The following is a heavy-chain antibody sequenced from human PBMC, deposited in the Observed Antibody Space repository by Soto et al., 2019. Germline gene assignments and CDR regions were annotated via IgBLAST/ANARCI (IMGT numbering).Heavy chain of an antibody. V-gene: IGHV4-59*01. D-gene: IGHD3-22*01. J-gene: IGHJ6*02. Sequence: ASETLSLTCTVSGGSMNNYYWTWIRQAPGKGLEWLGYVYYSGTTNYNPSLKSRVTISVDTSKNQFSLKLTSVTAADTAVYYCARASFTTIALDVWGQGTTVTVSS. CDR2: VYYSGTT. CDR1: GGSMNNYY. CDR3: ARASFTTIALDV.